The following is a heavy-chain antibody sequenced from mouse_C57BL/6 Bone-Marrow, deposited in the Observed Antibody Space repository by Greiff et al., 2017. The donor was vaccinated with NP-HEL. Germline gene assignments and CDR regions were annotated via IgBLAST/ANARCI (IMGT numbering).Heavy chain of an antibody. Sequence: EVQLVESGGGLVQPGGSLSLSCAASGFTFTDYYMSWVRQPPGKALEWLGFIRNKANGYSSAYSASVQGRFTISSANSQSILNLQKKALRAEDSATDYCEKGRIQTTYYYDDWGKGTTLTVAS. CDR3: EKGRIQTTYYYDD. J-gene: IGHJ2*01. CDR2: IRNKANGYSS. V-gene: IGHV7-3*03. D-gene: IGHD3-2*01. CDR1: GFTFTDYY.